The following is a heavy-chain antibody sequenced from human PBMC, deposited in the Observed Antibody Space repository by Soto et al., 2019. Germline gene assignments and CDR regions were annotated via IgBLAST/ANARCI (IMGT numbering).Heavy chain of an antibody. Sequence: QVQLQESGPGLVKPSETLSLTCTVSGGSISSYYWSWIRQPPGKGLEWIGYIYYSGSTNYNPSLTSRVTISVDTSKNQFSLKLSSVTAADTAVYYCARCGCYDSSGYYCYWYFDLWGRGTLVTVSS. V-gene: IGHV4-59*01. CDR2: IYYSGST. J-gene: IGHJ2*01. D-gene: IGHD3-22*01. CDR1: GGSISSYY. CDR3: ARCGCYDSSGYYCYWYFDL.